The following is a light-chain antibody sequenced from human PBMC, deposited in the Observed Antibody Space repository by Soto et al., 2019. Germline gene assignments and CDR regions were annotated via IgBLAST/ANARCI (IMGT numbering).Light chain of an antibody. CDR2: LGS. V-gene: IGKV2-28*01. J-gene: IGKJ5*01. CDR1: ESLLHSNGYNY. CDR3: MHSLQSFIT. Sequence: DIYINQSPLSLPVTPGGPASIWCMPSESLLHSNGYNYLDWYVQKPGQSLQLLIYLGSNRASGVPDRLTGSGSRADSTLKISRVEAEDVGVYYCMHSLQSFITFVQGTGMEIK.